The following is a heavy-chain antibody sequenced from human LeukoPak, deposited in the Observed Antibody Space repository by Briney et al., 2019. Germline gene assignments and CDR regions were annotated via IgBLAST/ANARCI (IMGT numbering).Heavy chain of an antibody. CDR1: GYTLTELS. J-gene: IGHJ6*03. V-gene: IGHV1-24*01. D-gene: IGHD6-13*01. CDR2: FDPEDGET. Sequence: ASVKVSCKVSGYTLTELSMHWVRQAPGKGLEWMGGFDPEDGETIYAQKFQGRVTMTEDTSTDTAYMELSSLRSEDTAVYYCATSKPRIAAAGTMMGYYYYYMDVWGKGTTVTVSS. CDR3: ATSKPRIAAAGTMMGYYYYYMDV.